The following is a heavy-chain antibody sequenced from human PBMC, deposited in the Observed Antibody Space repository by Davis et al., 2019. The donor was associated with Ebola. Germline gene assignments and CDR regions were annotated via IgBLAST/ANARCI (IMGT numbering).Heavy chain of an antibody. CDR1: GYSFTSYW. V-gene: IGHV5-51*01. D-gene: IGHD1-26*01. Sequence: GGSLKISCKGSGYSFTSYWIGWVRQMPGKGLEWMGIIYPGDSDTRYSPSFQGQVTISADKSITTAYLHWNSLKASDTAMYYCARQGAPYSAPANWGQGTLVTVSS. CDR2: IYPGDSDT. CDR3: ARQGAPYSAPAN. J-gene: IGHJ4*02.